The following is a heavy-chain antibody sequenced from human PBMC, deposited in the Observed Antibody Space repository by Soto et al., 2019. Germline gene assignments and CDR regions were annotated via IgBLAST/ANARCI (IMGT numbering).Heavy chain of an antibody. V-gene: IGHV1-2*02. CDR2: VNPNTGVT. D-gene: IGHD3-9*01. Sequence: ASVKVSCKASGYTFTAFYMNWVRQAPGQGLEWMGWVNPNTGVTKYAQKFQGRVTMTRDTSINTAYMELSGLTSDDTAVYYCTTLRLQPWGQATLGNVSS. J-gene: IGHJ5*02. CDR3: TTLRLQP. CDR1: GYTFTAFY.